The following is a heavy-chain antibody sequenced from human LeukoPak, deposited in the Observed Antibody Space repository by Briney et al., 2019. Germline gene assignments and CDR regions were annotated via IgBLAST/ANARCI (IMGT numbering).Heavy chain of an antibody. D-gene: IGHD2-21*01. Sequence: PSETLSLTCTVSDDSIRTHYWSWIRQPPGKGLECIGHVYFSGITNYNPSLKSRVTMSVDTSKNQLSLKLSSVTAADTAVYYCARTARLPDSWGQGTLVTVSS. CDR1: DDSIRTHY. J-gene: IGHJ4*02. V-gene: IGHV4-4*09. CDR2: VYFSGIT. CDR3: ARTARLPDS.